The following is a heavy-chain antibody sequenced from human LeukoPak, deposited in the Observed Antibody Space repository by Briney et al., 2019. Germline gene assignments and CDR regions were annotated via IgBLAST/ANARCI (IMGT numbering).Heavy chain of an antibody. V-gene: IGHV3-21*01. CDR1: GFIFSSYV. J-gene: IGHJ5*02. CDR3: ARVWVGATTNWFDP. CDR2: ISGRGGSI. Sequence: GGSLRLSCAASGFIFSSYVMSWVRQAPGKGLEWVSSISGRGGSIYYADSVKGRFTISRDNAKNSLYLQMNSLRAEDTAVYYCARVWVGATTNWFDPWGQGTLVTVSS. D-gene: IGHD1-26*01.